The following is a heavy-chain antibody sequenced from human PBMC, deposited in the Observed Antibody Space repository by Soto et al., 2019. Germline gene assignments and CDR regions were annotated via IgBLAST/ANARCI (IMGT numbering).Heavy chain of an antibody. V-gene: IGHV1-18*01. D-gene: IGHD4-17*01. CDR2: ISAYNGNT. Sequence: QVQLVQSGAEVKKPGASVKVSCKASGYTFTRYGLSWVRQAPGQGLDWMGWISAYNGNTNYAQKLHGRVTMTPDTSTSTAYMGLRSLRSDPTALSYCARSHGDYACYWVQGNLLIVS. J-gene: IGHJ4*02. CDR1: GYTFTRYG. CDR3: ARSHGDYACY.